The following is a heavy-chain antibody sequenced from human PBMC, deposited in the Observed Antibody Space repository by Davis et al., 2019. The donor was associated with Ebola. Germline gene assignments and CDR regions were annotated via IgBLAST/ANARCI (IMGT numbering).Heavy chain of an antibody. CDR2: IKQDGSVK. V-gene: IGHV3-7*03. J-gene: IGHJ3*02. CDR3: ARGVDRAFGS. Sequence: GESLKISCAASGFTFSSYWMIWVRQAPGMGLERVANIKQDGSVKYYVDSVQGRFTIPKDNAKNSLYLQMNSLRAEDTAVYYCARGVDRAFGSWGQGTMVTVSS. CDR1: GFTFSSYW.